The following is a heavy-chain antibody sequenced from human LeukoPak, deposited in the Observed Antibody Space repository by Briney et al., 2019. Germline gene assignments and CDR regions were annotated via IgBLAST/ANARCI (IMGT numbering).Heavy chain of an antibody. Sequence: GGSLRLSCAASGFTVSSHYMSWVRQAPGKGLEWVAVIYTGGGTYYADSVKGRFTISRDSSKNMVYLQMNSPRAEDTAVFYCAREPPNESHYRAYFDFWGQGTLVSVSS. CDR2: IYTGGGT. D-gene: IGHD1-26*01. CDR3: AREPPNESHYRAYFDF. CDR1: GFTVSSHY. V-gene: IGHV3-53*01. J-gene: IGHJ4*02.